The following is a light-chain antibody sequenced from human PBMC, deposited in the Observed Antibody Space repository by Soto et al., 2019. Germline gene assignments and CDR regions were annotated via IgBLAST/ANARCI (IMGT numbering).Light chain of an antibody. CDR2: AAS. J-gene: IGKJ4*01. V-gene: IGKV1-27*01. CDR1: QGIDNY. CDR3: QKCKVAPFT. Sequence: DIQMTQSPSSLSAYVADRVAITCRSRQGIDNYLAWYQQKPGKAPKLLIYAASTLQSGVPSRFTGSGSGTDFTLTISSLQPEDAATYYCQKCKVAPFTFGGGTKVDIK.